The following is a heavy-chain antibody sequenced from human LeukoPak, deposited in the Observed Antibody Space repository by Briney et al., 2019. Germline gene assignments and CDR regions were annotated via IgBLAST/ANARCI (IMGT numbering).Heavy chain of an antibody. J-gene: IGHJ4*02. CDR2: INHSGST. Sequence: SQTLSLTCTVSGGSITGHHWTWIRQPPGTGLEWIGEINHSGSTNYNPSLKSRVTISVDTSKNQFSLKLSSVTAADTAVYYCARGSLRFLEWLLSGRALAKFDYWGQGTLVTVSS. D-gene: IGHD3-3*01. CDR3: ARGSLRFLEWLLSGRALAKFDY. V-gene: IGHV4-34*01. CDR1: GGSITGHH.